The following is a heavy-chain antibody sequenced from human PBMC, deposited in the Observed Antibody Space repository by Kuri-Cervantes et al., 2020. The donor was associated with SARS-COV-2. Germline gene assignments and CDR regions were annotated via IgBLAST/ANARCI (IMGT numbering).Heavy chain of an antibody. CDR2: ISGSGSYM. J-gene: IGHJ6*03. CDR1: GFTFSSYS. D-gene: IGHD2-21*01. CDR3: ARVAGEGPIYYYYMDV. V-gene: IGHV3-21*01. Sequence: GESLKISCAASGFTFSSYSMNWVRQGPGKALQWVSSISGSGSYMYYADSVKGRFTISRGSAKNSVYLQMNSLRGEDTAVYYCARVAGEGPIYYYYMDVWGKGTTVTVSS.